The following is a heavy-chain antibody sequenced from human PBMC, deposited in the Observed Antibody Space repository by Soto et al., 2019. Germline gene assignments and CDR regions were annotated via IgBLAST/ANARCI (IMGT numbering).Heavy chain of an antibody. CDR2: INPSGGST. CDR3: ARLIGPSVFDY. V-gene: IGHV1-46*03. D-gene: IGHD3-16*01. J-gene: IGHJ4*02. Sequence: ASVKVSCKASGYTFTSYDMHWVRQAPGQGLEWMGIINPSGGSTSYAQKFQGRVTMTRNTSTSTVYMELSSLRSEDTAVYYCARLIGPSVFDYWGQGTLVTVSS. CDR1: GYTFTSYD.